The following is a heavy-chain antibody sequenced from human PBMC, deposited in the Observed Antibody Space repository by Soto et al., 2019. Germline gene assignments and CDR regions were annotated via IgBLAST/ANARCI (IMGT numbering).Heavy chain of an antibody. J-gene: IGHJ4*02. CDR1: GFTFSSAW. Sequence: PGGSLRLSCAASGFTFSSAWMSWVRQAPGKGLEWVGRIKSKTDGGTTDYAAPVKGRFTISRDDSKNTLYLQMNSLKTEDTAVYYCTTDSPSYYYDSSGYYTSAFDYWGQGTLVTVSS. V-gene: IGHV3-15*01. CDR3: TTDSPSYYYDSSGYYTSAFDY. D-gene: IGHD3-22*01. CDR2: IKSKTDGGTT.